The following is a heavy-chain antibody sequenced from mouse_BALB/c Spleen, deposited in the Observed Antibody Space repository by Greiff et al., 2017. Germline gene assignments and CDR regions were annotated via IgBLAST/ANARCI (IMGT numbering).Heavy chain of an antibody. CDR2: ISSGGST. Sequence: EVKLVESGGGLVKPGGSLKLSCAASGFTFSSYAMSWVRQTPEKRLEWVASISSGGSTYYPDSVKGRFTISRDNARNILYLQMSSLRSEDTAMYYCARGPGNYDAMDYWGQGTSVTVSS. V-gene: IGHV5-6-5*01. D-gene: IGHD2-1*01. CDR1: GFTFSSYA. CDR3: ARGPGNYDAMDY. J-gene: IGHJ4*01.